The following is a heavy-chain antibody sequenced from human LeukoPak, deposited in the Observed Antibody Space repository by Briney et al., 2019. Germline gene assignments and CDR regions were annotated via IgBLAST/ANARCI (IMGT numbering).Heavy chain of an antibody. V-gene: IGHV4-39*07. Sequence: SETLSLTCTVSGGSISSSSYYWGWIRQPPGKGLEWIGSIYYSGSTYYNPSLKSRVTISVDTSKNQFSLKLSSVTAADTAVYYCARVTLGYSFDYWGQGTLVTVSS. CDR1: GGSISSSSYY. J-gene: IGHJ4*02. CDR3: ARVTLGYSFDY. D-gene: IGHD3-16*01. CDR2: IYYSGST.